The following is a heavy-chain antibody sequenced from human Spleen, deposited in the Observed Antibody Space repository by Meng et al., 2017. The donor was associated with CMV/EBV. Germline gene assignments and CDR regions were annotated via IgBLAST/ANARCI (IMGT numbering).Heavy chain of an antibody. Sequence: GGSLRLSCAASGFTLSDDYMSWIRQAPGKGLEWVSYISSSGTTIYYADSVKGRFTISRDNAKNSLYLQMNSLRAEDTAVYYCARGAVRFLEWLPSPTYYYYGMDVWGQGTTVTVSS. V-gene: IGHV3-11*04. CDR1: GFTLSDDY. CDR3: ARGAVRFLEWLPSPTYYYYGMDV. CDR2: ISSSGTTI. J-gene: IGHJ6*02. D-gene: IGHD3-3*01.